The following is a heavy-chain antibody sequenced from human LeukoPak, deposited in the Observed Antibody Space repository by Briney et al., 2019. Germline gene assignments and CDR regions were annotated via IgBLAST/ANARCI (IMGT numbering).Heavy chain of an antibody. CDR2: IHPSTGNP. V-gene: IGHV7-4-1*02. Sequence: ASVKVSCKASGYTFTAYAMIWVRQAPGQGLEWMGWIHPSTGNPAYAQGFTGRFVFSLDTSVSTTYMEISSLKAEDTAVYFCARAFQSLGGLSLPDYWGQGTLVTVSS. D-gene: IGHD3-16*02. J-gene: IGHJ4*02. CDR3: ARAFQSLGGLSLPDY. CDR1: GYTFTAYA.